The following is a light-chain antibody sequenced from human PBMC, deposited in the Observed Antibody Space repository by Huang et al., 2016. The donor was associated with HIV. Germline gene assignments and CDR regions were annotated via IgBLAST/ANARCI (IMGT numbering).Light chain of an antibody. V-gene: IGKV3-20*01. CDR3: QQYAGSPQT. Sequence: EIVLTQSPGTLSLSPGETATLSCRASQSLSTSFLAWYQQKPGQAPRLLIYGASSRATGIPDRFSGSGSVTDFTLTISRLEPEDFALYYCQQYAGSPQTFGQGTKVEIK. CDR1: QSLSTSF. J-gene: IGKJ1*01. CDR2: GAS.